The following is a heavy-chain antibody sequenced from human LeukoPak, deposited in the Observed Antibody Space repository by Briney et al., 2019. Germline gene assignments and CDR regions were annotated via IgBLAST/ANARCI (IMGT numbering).Heavy chain of an antibody. CDR2: IRSKAYGETA. V-gene: IGHV3-49*03. D-gene: IGHD1-1*01. Sequence: GWSLSLSCIASGFTFGDYAMSWIRQAAGRGREWVGFIRSKAYGETADYAASVKGRFTISRDDSKAIAYLQMNSLKTEDTAVYHCTRDRGAYNLYDYWGQGTLVTVSS. J-gene: IGHJ4*02. CDR3: TRDRGAYNLYDY. CDR1: GFTFGDYA.